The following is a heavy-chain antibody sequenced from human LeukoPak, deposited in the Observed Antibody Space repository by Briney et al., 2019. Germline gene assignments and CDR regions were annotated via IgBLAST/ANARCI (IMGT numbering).Heavy chain of an antibody. Sequence: SETLSLTCTVSGGSISSYYWSWIRQPPGKGLEWIGYIYNSGTTNYNPSLKSRVTISIDTSKNQFSLKLSSVTAADTAVYYCASGRVSSSWPRDYYYGMDVWGQGTTVTVSS. V-gene: IGHV4-4*09. J-gene: IGHJ6*02. CDR1: GGSISSYY. CDR3: ASGRVSSSWPRDYYYGMDV. D-gene: IGHD6-13*01. CDR2: IYNSGTT.